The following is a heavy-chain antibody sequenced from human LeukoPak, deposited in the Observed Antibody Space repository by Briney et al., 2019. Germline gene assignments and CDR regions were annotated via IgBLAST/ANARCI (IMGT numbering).Heavy chain of an antibody. V-gene: IGHV3-9*01. CDR1: GFTFDDYA. Sequence: PGGSPRLSCAASGFTFDDYAMHWVRQAPGKGLEWVSGISWNSGSIGYADSVKGRFTISRDNAKNSLYLQMNSLRAEDTALYHCAKDMTTHYYYGMDVWGQGTTVTVSS. CDR2: ISWNSGSI. CDR3: AKDMTTHYYYGMDV. J-gene: IGHJ6*02. D-gene: IGHD4-11*01.